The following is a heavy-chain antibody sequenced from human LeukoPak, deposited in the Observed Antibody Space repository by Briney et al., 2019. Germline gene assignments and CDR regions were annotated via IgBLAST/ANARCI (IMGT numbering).Heavy chain of an antibody. Sequence: ASVKVSCKASGYTFTSYGISGVRQAPGQGLEWMGWISAYNGHANYAQKLQSRVTMTTDTSTSTAYMELRSLRSDDTAVYYCARDLGIVGATPPLYYMDVWGKGTTVTVSS. CDR2: ISAYNGHA. V-gene: IGHV1-18*01. CDR1: GYTFTSYG. J-gene: IGHJ6*03. D-gene: IGHD1-26*01. CDR3: ARDLGIVGATPPLYYMDV.